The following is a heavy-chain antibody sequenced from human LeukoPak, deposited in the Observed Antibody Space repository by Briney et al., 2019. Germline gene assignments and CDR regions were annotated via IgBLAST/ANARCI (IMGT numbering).Heavy chain of an antibody. CDR1: GGSISRYY. J-gene: IGHJ3*02. Sequence: SETLSLTCTVSGGSISRYYWSWIRQPPGKGLEWIGYIYYSGSTNYNPSLKSRVTISVDTSKNQFSLKLSSVTAADTAVYYCARYNWYVAFDIWGQGTMVTVSS. CDR3: ARYNWYVAFDI. V-gene: IGHV4-59*08. D-gene: IGHD1-1*01. CDR2: IYYSGST.